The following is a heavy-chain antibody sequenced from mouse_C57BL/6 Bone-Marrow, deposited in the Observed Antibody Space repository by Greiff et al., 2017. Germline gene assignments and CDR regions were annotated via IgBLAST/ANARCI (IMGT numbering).Heavy chain of an antibody. J-gene: IGHJ1*03. Sequence: EVQLVESGGGLVKPGGSLKLSCAASGFTFSDYGMHWVRQAPETGLEWVAYISSGSSTIYYADTVKGRFTISRDNAKNTLFLQMTSLRSEDTAMYYCARSRIYYYGPNWYFDVWGTGTTVTVSS. V-gene: IGHV5-17*01. CDR1: GFTFSDYG. D-gene: IGHD1-1*01. CDR3: ARSRIYYYGPNWYFDV. CDR2: ISSGSSTI.